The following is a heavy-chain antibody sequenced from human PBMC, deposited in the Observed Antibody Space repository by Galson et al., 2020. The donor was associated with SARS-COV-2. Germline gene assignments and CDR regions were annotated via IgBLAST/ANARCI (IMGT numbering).Heavy chain of an antibody. CDR2: INRNSGRT. J-gene: IGHJ3*02. CDR3: VRDMRYYFGSDVFDI. CDR1: GYTLTGHY. D-gene: IGHD3-10*01. Sequence: ASVPVSCKDSGYTLTGHYIHWVRQAPGQGPEWPGRINRNSGRTNYAQKSQNRVTMTRDTSISTAYMELSRLPSDDTAEYFCVRDMRYYFGSDVFDIWGQGTMLTVSS. V-gene: IGHV1-2*06.